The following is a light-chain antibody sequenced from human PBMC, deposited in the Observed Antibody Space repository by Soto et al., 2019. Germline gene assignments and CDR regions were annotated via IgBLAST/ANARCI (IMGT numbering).Light chain of an antibody. CDR2: DAA. CDR3: QQYNSYPWT. J-gene: IGKJ1*01. CDR1: QSISSW. V-gene: IGKV1-5*01. Sequence: DIQMTQSPSTLSAYVGARVTITCRASQSISSWLAWYQQKPGKAPNLLIYDAASLEAGVPSRFSGSGTGTEFTLTINSLQPTDFATYYCQQYNSYPWTFGQGTKVDI.